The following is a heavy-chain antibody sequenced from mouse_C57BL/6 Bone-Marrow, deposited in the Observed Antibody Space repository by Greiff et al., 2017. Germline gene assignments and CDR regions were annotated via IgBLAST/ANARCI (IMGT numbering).Heavy chain of an antibody. CDR3: ARTGSYWYFDF. V-gene: IGHV5-2*01. CDR1: EYEFPSHD. J-gene: IGHJ1*03. Sequence: EVQLVESGGGLVQPGESLKLSCESNEYEFPSHDMSWVRKTPEKRLELVAAINRDGGSTYYPDTMERRSIITRDNTTNTRYLQMSSRRSEDTALYYCARTGSYWYFDFWGTGTTVTVSS. CDR2: INRDGGST.